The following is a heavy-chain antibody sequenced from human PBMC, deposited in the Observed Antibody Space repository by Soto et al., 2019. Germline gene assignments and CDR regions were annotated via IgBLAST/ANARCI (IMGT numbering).Heavy chain of an antibody. CDR1: GGSISSSNW. V-gene: IGHV4-4*02. CDR2: IYYSGST. D-gene: IGHD3-22*01. J-gene: IGHJ4*02. CDR3: ARTLIPFYVDY. Sequence: SETLSLTCTVSGGSISSSNWWSWVRQPPGKGLEWIGAIYYSGSTTSNPSLKSRVTISVDTSMTQFSLKLSSVTAAGTAVYYCARTLIPFYVDYWGQGTLVTVSS.